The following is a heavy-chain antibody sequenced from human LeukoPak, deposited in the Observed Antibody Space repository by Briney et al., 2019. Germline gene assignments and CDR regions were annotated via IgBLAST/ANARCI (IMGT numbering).Heavy chain of an antibody. J-gene: IGHJ4*02. CDR3: ARGLRGKLLTPRKRYYFDY. Sequence: ASVKVSCKASGYTFTSYGISWVRQAPGQGLEWMGRISAYNGNTNYAQKLQGRVTMSTDTSTSTAYMELRSLRSDDTAVYYCARGLRGKLLTPRKRYYFDYWGQGTLVTVSS. CDR2: ISAYNGNT. D-gene: IGHD2-21*01. CDR1: GYTFTSYG. V-gene: IGHV1-18*01.